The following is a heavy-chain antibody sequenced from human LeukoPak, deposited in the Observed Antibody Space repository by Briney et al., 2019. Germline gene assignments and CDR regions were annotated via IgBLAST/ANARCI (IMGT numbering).Heavy chain of an antibody. CDR1: GGSISSSSYY. CDR3: ARVGFHGSGSFSP. D-gene: IGHD3-10*01. CDR2: IYHSGST. Sequence: SETLSLTCTVSGGSISSSSYYWGWIRQPPGKGLEWIGSIYHSGSTYYNPSLKSRVTISVDTSKNQFSLKLSSVTAADTAVYYCARVGFHGSGSFSPWGQGTLVTVSS. J-gene: IGHJ5*02. V-gene: IGHV4-39*07.